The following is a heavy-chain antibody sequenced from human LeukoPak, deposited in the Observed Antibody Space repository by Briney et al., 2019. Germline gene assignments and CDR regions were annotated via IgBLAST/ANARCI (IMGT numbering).Heavy chain of an antibody. CDR2: IYYSGST. D-gene: IGHD3-10*01. Sequence: SETLSLTCTVFGGSISSYYWSWIRQPPGKGLEWIGYIYYSGSTNYNPSLKSRVTISVDTSKNQFSLKLSSVTAADTAVYYCARRGEYGSGSYYNSVWFDPWGQGTLVTVSS. J-gene: IGHJ5*02. CDR1: GGSISSYY. CDR3: ARRGEYGSGSYYNSVWFDP. V-gene: IGHV4-59*08.